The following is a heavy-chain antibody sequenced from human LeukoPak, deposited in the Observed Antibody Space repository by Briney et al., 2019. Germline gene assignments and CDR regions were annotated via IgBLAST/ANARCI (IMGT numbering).Heavy chain of an antibody. CDR3: AGRYYDTGMDV. V-gene: IGHV4-59*01. CDR1: SDSINGYY. Sequence: SETLSLTCTVPSDSINGYYWSWIRQPPGKGLEWIGYIYYTGNTNYNPSVESRVTISLDTSKNQFSLELSSVTSADTAVYYCAGRYYDTGMDVWGQGTTVTVSS. CDR2: IYYTGNT. J-gene: IGHJ6*02.